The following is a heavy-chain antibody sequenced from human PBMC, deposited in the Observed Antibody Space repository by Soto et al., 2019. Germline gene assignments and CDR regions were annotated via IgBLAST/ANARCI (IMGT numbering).Heavy chain of an antibody. D-gene: IGHD3-3*01. Sequence: PSETLSLTCTVSGGSVSSGSYYWSWIRQPPGKGLEWIGYIYYSGSTNYNPSLKSRVTISVDTSKNQFSLKLSSVTAADTAVYYCARDFWSGYYNCFDPWGQGTLVTVSS. J-gene: IGHJ5*02. CDR2: IYYSGST. CDR3: ARDFWSGYYNCFDP. V-gene: IGHV4-61*01. CDR1: GGSVSSGSYY.